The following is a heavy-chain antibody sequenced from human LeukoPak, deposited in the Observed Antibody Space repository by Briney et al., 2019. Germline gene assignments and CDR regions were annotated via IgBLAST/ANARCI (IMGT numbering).Heavy chain of an antibody. D-gene: IGHD6-19*01. Sequence: GGSLRLSCGASEFAFSDFYMTWIRQAPGKGLEWVSYISSSSSHTNYADSVKGRFTIYRDNAKNSLYLQMNSLRAEDTAVYYCARTNLGSGWRFDYWGQGTLVTVSS. CDR3: ARTNLGSGWRFDY. CDR1: EFAFSDFY. V-gene: IGHV3-11*06. J-gene: IGHJ4*02. CDR2: ISSSSSHT.